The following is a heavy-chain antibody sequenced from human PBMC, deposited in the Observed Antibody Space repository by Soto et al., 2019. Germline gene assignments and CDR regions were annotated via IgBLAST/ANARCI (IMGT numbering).Heavy chain of an antibody. CDR1: GGTLSDFG. V-gene: IGHV1-69*13. J-gene: IGHJ6*02. Sequence: SVKVSCKASGGTLSDFGINWVRQAPGQGLEWMGGIIPIFGTADYAQTFKGRVTITADESTSTAYMELSSLRSEDTAIYYCASPLQGDYYHYYGLDVWGQGTTVTVSS. CDR3: ASPLQGDYYHYYGLDV. CDR2: IIPIFGTA. D-gene: IGHD4-4*01.